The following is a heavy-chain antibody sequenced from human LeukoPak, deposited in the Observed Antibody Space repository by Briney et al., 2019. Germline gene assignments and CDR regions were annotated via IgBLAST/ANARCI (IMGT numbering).Heavy chain of an antibody. CDR3: ARSRGQCFDY. V-gene: IGHV3-48*02. Sequence: PGGSLRLSCAASGFTFSTYSMNWVRQAPGKGLEWVSYISSSSTIYYADSVKGRFTISRDNAKNSLYLQMNSLRDEDTAVYYCARSRGQCFDYWGQGTLVTVSS. D-gene: IGHD6-19*01. J-gene: IGHJ4*02. CDR2: ISSSSTI. CDR1: GFTFSTYS.